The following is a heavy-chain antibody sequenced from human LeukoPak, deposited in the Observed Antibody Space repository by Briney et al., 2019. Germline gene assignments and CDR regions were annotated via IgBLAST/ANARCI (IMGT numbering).Heavy chain of an antibody. CDR1: GFIFSNYW. CDR3: ARQRRYCSGDSCYQRTFDF. D-gene: IGHD2-15*01. CDR2: IKQDGSEK. V-gene: IGHV3-7*01. J-gene: IGHJ4*02. Sequence: GGSLRLSCAASGFIFSNYWMSWVRQAPGKGLEWVANIKQDGSEKYYVDSVKGRFTISRDNAKNSVYMQMNSLRAEDTAVYSCARQRRYCSGDSCYQRTFDFWGQGTLVTVSS.